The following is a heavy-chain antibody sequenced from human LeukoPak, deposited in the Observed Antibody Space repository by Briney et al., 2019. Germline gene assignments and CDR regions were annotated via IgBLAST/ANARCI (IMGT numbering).Heavy chain of an antibody. Sequence: SQTLSLICAVSGGSISSGGSSWSWIRQPPGTGLEWIGYIYHSGSTYYNPSLKSRVTISVDRSKNQFSLKLSSVTAADTAVYYCARDHRTKYYFDYWGQGTLVTVSS. D-gene: IGHD2-8*01. CDR2: IYHSGST. CDR1: GGSISSGGSS. J-gene: IGHJ4*02. V-gene: IGHV4-30-2*01. CDR3: ARDHRTKYYFDY.